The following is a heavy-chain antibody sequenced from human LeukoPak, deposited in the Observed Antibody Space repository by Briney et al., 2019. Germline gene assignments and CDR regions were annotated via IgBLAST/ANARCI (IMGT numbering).Heavy chain of an antibody. D-gene: IGHD3-10*01. CDR2: INAGNGNT. V-gene: IGHV1-3*01. CDR3: ARAYYGSGSYYPGGY. Sequence: ASVNVSCKTSGFTFTTYTMHWVRQAPGQRLEWMGWINAGNGNTKYSQKFQGRVTITRDTSASTAYMELSSLRSEDTAVYYCARAYYGSGSYYPGGYWGQGTLVTVSS. CDR1: GFTFTTYT. J-gene: IGHJ4*02.